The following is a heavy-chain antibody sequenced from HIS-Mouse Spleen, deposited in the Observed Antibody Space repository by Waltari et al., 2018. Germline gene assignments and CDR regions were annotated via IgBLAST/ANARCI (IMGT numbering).Heavy chain of an antibody. CDR3: AKQGTSWTAGAFDI. V-gene: IGHV3-30*18. CDR1: GFTFSSYG. D-gene: IGHD2-2*01. CDR2: ISYDGSNK. Sequence: QVQLVESGGGVVQPGRSLRLSCAASGFTFSSYGMHWVRPAPGKGLEWVAVISYDGSNKYYADSGKGRFTISRDNSKNTLYLQMNSLRAEDTAVYYCAKQGTSWTAGAFDIWGQGTMVTVSS. J-gene: IGHJ3*02.